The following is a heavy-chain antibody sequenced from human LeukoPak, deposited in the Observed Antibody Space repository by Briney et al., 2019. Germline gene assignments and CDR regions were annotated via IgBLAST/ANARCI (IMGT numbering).Heavy chain of an antibody. D-gene: IGHD6-13*01. Sequence: SSETLSLTCTVSGGSISNNYCNWIRLPPGKELEWIGYIYYTGSTHYNPSLKSRVTISLDTSKSQFSLKLTSVTAADTAVYYCAKARDSNIWYPFDYWGQGTLVTVSS. J-gene: IGHJ4*02. CDR3: AKARDSNIWYPFDY. CDR2: IYYTGST. V-gene: IGHV4-59*01. CDR1: GGSISNNY.